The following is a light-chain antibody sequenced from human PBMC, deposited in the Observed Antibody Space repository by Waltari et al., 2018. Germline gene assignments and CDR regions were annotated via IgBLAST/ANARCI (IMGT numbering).Light chain of an antibody. CDR3: GAWDDGVKEWV. CDR2: STT. J-gene: IGLJ3*02. CDR1: IYNIGIHT. V-gene: IGLV1-44*01. Sequence: QPVLTQPPSASGTPGRRVTISCSGTIYNIGIHTLTWYQQFPGSAPKLLIFSTTQRPSGVPDRFSASKSGTSASLAINGLQAADEADYYCGAWDDGVKEWVFGGGTKLTVL.